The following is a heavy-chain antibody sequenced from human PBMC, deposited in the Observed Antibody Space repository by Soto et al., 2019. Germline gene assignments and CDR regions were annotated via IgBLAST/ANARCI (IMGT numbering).Heavy chain of an antibody. CDR3: ARDNAGGYSYGTPNGLGYYGMDV. Sequence: GDSVKVSCKASGGTFSSYAISWVRQAPGQGLEWMGRIIPIFGTANYAQKFQGRVTITADESTSTAYMELSSLRSEDTAVYYCARDNAGGYSYGTPNGLGYYGMDVWGQGTTVTVSS. V-gene: IGHV1-69*13. D-gene: IGHD5-18*01. CDR1: GGTFSSYA. CDR2: IIPIFGTA. J-gene: IGHJ6*02.